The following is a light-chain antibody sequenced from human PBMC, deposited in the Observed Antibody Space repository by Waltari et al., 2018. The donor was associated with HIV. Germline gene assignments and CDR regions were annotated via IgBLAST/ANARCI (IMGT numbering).Light chain of an antibody. CDR3: QQRSDWPLT. V-gene: IGKV3-11*01. Sequence: DIVMTLSPLSLPVTPGGTAPISCRSSQSISNYLAWFQQKPGQAPRLLIYYASNRATGIPARFSGSGSGTDFALTISSLEPEDFAVYYCQQRSDWPLTFGGGTKVEIK. J-gene: IGKJ4*01. CDR1: QSISNY. CDR2: YAS.